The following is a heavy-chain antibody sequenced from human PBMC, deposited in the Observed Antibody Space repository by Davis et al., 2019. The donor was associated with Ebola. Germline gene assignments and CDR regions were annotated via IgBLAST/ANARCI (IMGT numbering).Heavy chain of an antibody. J-gene: IGHJ4*02. D-gene: IGHD4/OR15-4a*01. CDR2: IYSGDSDT. V-gene: IGHV5-51*01. CDR3: ARQASLYGAIDY. CDR1: GYSFTNYW. Sequence: GGSLRLSCQGSGYSFTNYWIARVRQMPGKGPEWMGVIYSGDSDTRYSPSFEGQVTISVDRSITTAHLQWSSLKASDAAIYYCARQASLYGAIDYWGQGTLVTVSS.